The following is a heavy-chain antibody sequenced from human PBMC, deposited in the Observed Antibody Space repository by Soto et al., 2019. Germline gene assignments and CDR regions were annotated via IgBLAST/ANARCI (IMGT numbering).Heavy chain of an antibody. CDR3: ARDGPPSFDP. V-gene: IGHV1-18*01. Sequence: ASVKVSCKASGYSFSSYGITWVRQAPGQGLEWMGWISPSSGETNYAQKFQGRVTVTTDTSTTTTYLELRSLKSDDTAVYYCARDGPPSFDPWGPEPLVTVSS. CDR2: ISPSSGET. J-gene: IGHJ5*02. CDR1: GYSFSSYG.